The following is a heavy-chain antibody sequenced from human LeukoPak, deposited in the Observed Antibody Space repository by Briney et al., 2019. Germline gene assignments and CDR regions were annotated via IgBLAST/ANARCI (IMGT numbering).Heavy chain of an antibody. D-gene: IGHD3-22*01. V-gene: IGHV1-18*01. CDR3: ARDLKMYYFDSSGYSDFDY. CDR2: ISAYNGNT. CDR1: GYTFTGYD. Sequence: GASVKVSCKASGYTFTGYDISWVRQAPGQGLEWMGWISAYNGNTNYAQKLQGRVTMTTDTSTSTAYMELRSLRSDDTAVYYCARDLKMYYFDSSGYSDFDYWGQGTLVTVSS. J-gene: IGHJ4*02.